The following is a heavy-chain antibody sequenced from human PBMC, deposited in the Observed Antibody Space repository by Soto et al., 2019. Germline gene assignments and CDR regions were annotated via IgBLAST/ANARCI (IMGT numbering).Heavy chain of an antibody. J-gene: IGHJ6*02. CDR1: GFTFDDYA. Sequence: PGGSLRLSCAASGFTFDDYAMHWVRQAPGKGLEWVSGISWNSGSIGYADSVKGRFTISRDNAKNSLYLQMNSLRAEDTALYYCAKDIGRYDFWSGTFYYYYGMDVWGQGTTVTVSS. V-gene: IGHV3-9*01. D-gene: IGHD3-3*01. CDR2: ISWNSGSI. CDR3: AKDIGRYDFWSGTFYYYYGMDV.